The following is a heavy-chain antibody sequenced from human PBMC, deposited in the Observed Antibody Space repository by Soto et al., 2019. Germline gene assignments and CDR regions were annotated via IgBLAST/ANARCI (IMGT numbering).Heavy chain of an antibody. CDR1: GYTFTSYG. J-gene: IGHJ3*02. CDR3: ARVPYGGSYRRTFDI. D-gene: IGHD1-26*01. Sequence: QVQLVQSGAEVKKPGASVKVSCKASGYTFTSYGIIWVRQAPGQGLEWMGWISTYNSNTNYAQKLQGRVTMTTDTSTSTAYMELRSLRSDDTAVYYCARVPYGGSYRRTFDIWGQGTMVTVSS. CDR2: ISTYNSNT. V-gene: IGHV1-18*01.